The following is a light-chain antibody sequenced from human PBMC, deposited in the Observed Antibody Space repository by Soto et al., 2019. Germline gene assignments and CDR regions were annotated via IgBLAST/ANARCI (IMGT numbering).Light chain of an antibody. V-gene: IGLV2-14*03. Sequence: QSALTQPASVSGSPGQSITISCTATISDVGSYHYVSWYQQYPGKAPKLMIYDVSTRPSGVCDRFSGSKSGNTASLTISGLRAEDEADYYCGSYTTSSNYVFGTGTKVTVL. CDR3: GSYTTSSNYV. CDR2: DVS. CDR1: ISDVGSYHY. J-gene: IGLJ1*01.